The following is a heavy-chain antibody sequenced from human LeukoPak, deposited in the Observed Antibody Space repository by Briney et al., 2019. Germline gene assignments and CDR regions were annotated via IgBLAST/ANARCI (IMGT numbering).Heavy chain of an antibody. Sequence: GASVKVSCKASGYTFTSYYMHWVRQAPGQGLEWMGIINPSGGSTSYAQKFQGRVTMTRDTSTSTVYMELSSLRSENTAVYYCARGYDSSGYYNTLFDCWGQGTLVTVSS. V-gene: IGHV1-46*01. CDR2: INPSGGST. CDR1: GYTFTSYY. J-gene: IGHJ4*02. D-gene: IGHD3-22*01. CDR3: ARGYDSSGYYNTLFDC.